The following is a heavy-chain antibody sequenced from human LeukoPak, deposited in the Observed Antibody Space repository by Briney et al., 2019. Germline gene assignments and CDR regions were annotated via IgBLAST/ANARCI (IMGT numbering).Heavy chain of an antibody. V-gene: IGHV1-46*01. CDR1: GYTFTRYY. Sequence: ASVTVSCKASGYTFTRYYMHWVRQAPGPGLEWMGIIHPSGGSTSYAQKFQGRVTMTRDTSTSTVYKELSSLRSEDTAGYYCARDQFQGLSVAFEFDYWGRGTLVTVSS. D-gene: IGHD3-16*02. CDR3: ARDQFQGLSVAFEFDY. J-gene: IGHJ4*02. CDR2: IHPSGGST.